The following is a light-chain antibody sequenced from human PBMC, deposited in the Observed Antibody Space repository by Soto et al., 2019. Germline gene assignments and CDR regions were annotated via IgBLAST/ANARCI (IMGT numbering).Light chain of an antibody. V-gene: IGKV1-39*01. CDR2: DAS. Sequence: DSQMTQSPSSLSASVGDRVTITCRASQGISTYLVWYQQRQGRAPKLLIYDASSLLSGVPSRFSGSGSGTDFTLTISSLQPEDFATYYCQQSYRTPYTFGQGTKLETK. J-gene: IGKJ2*01. CDR1: QGISTY. CDR3: QQSYRTPYT.